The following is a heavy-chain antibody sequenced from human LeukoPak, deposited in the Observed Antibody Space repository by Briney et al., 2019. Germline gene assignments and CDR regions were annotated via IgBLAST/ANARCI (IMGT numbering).Heavy chain of an antibody. D-gene: IGHD6-13*01. CDR2: IYYSGST. V-gene: IGHV4-59*01. Sequence: SETLSLTCTVSGGSISSYYWSCIRQPPGKGLEWIGYIYYSGSTNYNPSLKSRVTISVDTSKNQFSLKLSSVTAADTAVYYCARGGIAAAGPDYWGQGTLVTVSS. J-gene: IGHJ4*02. CDR1: GGSISSYY. CDR3: ARGGIAAAGPDY.